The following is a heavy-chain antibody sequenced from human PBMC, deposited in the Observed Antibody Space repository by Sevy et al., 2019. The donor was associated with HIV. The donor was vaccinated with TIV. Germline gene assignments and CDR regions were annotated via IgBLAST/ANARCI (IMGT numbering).Heavy chain of an antibody. Sequence: SETLSLTCTVSGYSISSGYYWGWIRQPPGKGLEWIGSIYHSGGTYYNPSLKSRCTISVDTSKNQFSLRLSAVTAADTAVYYCAGEDGRYFDWLEDGGAAFDIWGQGTMVTVSS. J-gene: IGHJ3*02. CDR3: AGEDGRYFDWLEDGGAAFDI. V-gene: IGHV4-38-2*02. CDR2: IYHSGGT. D-gene: IGHD3-9*01. CDR1: GYSISSGYY.